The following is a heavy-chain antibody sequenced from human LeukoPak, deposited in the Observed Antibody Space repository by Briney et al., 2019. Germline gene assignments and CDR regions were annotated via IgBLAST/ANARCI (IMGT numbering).Heavy chain of an antibody. CDR1: GGSISSSSYY. V-gene: IGHV4-39*01. D-gene: IGHD6-19*01. CDR3: ARLHRRSGIDY. Sequence: PSETLSLTCTVSGGSISSSSYYWGWIRQPPGKGLEWIGSIYYSGSTYYNPSLKSRVTISVDTSKNQFSLKLSSVTAADTAVYYCARLHRRSGIDYWGQGTLVTVSS. CDR2: IYYSGST. J-gene: IGHJ4*02.